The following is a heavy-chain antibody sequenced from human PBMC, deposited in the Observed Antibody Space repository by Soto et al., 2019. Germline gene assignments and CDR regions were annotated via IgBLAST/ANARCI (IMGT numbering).Heavy chain of an antibody. V-gene: IGHV1-69*12. J-gene: IGHJ6*02. Sequence: QVQLVQSGAEVKKPGSSVKVSCKASGGTFSSYAISWVRQAPGQGLEWMGGIIPIFGTANYAQKFQGRVTIPADASTSTAYMELSSLRSEDTAVYYCASGIVVVVAASHYYYYGMDVWGQGTTVTVSS. CDR3: ASGIVVVVAASHYYYYGMDV. D-gene: IGHD2-15*01. CDR2: IIPIFGTA. CDR1: GGTFSSYA.